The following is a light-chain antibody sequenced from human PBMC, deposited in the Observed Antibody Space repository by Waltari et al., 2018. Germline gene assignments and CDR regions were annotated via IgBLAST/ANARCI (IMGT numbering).Light chain of an antibody. CDR1: QSISRY. Sequence: IVLTQSPATLSLSPGERAALSCRASQSISRYLAWYQQKPGQAPRLLIYDASNRTTGIPARFSGRGSGTDFTLSITTLEPEDFAVYYCQQRDNWPRTFGQGTRVEV. CDR3: QQRDNWPRT. V-gene: IGKV3-11*01. CDR2: DAS. J-gene: IGKJ1*01.